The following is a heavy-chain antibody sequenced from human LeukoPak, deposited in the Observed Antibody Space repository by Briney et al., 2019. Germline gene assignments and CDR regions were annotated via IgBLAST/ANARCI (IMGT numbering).Heavy chain of an antibody. Sequence: SETLSLTCVVYGGSFSGYYWSWIRQPPGKGLEWIGEINHSGSTNYNPSLKSRVTISVDTSKNQFSLKVNSVTAADTAVYFCVRRTYGGVIAYWGQGTLVTVSS. J-gene: IGHJ4*02. D-gene: IGHD3-16*02. CDR3: VRRTYGGVIAY. CDR1: GGSFSGYY. CDR2: INHSGST. V-gene: IGHV4-34*01.